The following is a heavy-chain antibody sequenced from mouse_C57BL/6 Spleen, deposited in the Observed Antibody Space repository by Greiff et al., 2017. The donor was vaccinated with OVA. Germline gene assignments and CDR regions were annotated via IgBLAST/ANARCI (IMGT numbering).Heavy chain of an antibody. CDR3: ARGGSKHYFDY. D-gene: IGHD2-5*01. Sequence: EVQGVESGGGLVKPGGSLKLSCAASGFTFSDSGMHWVRQAPEKGLEWVAYISSGSSTIYYADPVKGRFTISRDNAKNTLFLQMTSLRSEDTAMYYCARGGSKHYFDYWGQGTTLTVSS. CDR1: GFTFSDSG. CDR2: ISSGSSTI. J-gene: IGHJ2*01. V-gene: IGHV5-17*01.